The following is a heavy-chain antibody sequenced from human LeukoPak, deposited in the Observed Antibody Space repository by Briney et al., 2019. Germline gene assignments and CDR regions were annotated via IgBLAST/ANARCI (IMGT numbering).Heavy chain of an antibody. V-gene: IGHV3-74*01. J-gene: IGHJ4*02. D-gene: IGHD1-26*01. CDR3: ASSSSWELLNY. CDR1: GFSFSSSW. Sequence: GGSLRLSCAASGFSFSSSWMHWVRQAPGKGLVWVSRINSDGSTTNYADSVKGRFTISRDNAKNTLYPQMNSLRAEDTAVYYCASSSSWELLNYWGQGTLVTVSS. CDR2: INSDGSTT.